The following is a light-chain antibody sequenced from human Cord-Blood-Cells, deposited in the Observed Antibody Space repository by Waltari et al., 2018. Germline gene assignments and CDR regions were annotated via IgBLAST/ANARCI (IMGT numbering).Light chain of an antibody. V-gene: IGKV3-20*01. CDR3: QQYSSSPRLT. CDR1: QRLSSSY. CDR2: DAS. J-gene: IGKJ4*01. Sequence: ELVFTPSPGTLSLSPRERSTRPCRASQRLSSSYLAWYQQKPGQAPRLLIYDASSRATGIPDRFSGSGSGTDFTLTISRLEPEDFAVYYCQQYSSSPRLTFGGGTKVEIK.